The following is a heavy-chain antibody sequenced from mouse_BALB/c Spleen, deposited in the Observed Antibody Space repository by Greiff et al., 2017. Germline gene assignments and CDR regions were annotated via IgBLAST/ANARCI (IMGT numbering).Heavy chain of an antibody. CDR2: ISSGSSTI. J-gene: IGHJ4*01. CDR1: GFTFSSFG. D-gene: IGHD2-14*01. Sequence: EVQLVESGGGLVQPGGSLKLSCAASGFTFSSFGMHWVRQAPEKGLEWVAYISSGSSTIYYADTVKGRSTITRDNPKNTLFLQMTSLRSEDAAMYYCAGTYGYEVDYWGQGTSVTVSS. CDR3: AGTYGYEVDY. V-gene: IGHV5-17*02.